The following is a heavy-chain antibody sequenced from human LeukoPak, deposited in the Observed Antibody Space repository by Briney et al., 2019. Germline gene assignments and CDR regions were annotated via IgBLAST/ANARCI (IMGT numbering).Heavy chain of an antibody. CDR3: TTDDGYTSRWYNY. CDR2: IKAKTDGGTI. V-gene: IGHV3-15*01. J-gene: IGHJ4*02. Sequence: GGSLRLSCAASGFTFNDAYMSWVRQAPGKGLEWVGRIKAKTDGGTIDYAAPVKGRFTISRDDSKNTLYLQMNSLKIEDTAVYYCTTDDGYTSRWYNYWGQGTLVTVSS. D-gene: IGHD6-13*01. CDR1: GFTFNDAY.